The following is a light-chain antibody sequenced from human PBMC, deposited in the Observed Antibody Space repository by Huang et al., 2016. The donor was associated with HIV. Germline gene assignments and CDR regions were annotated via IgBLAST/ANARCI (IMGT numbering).Light chain of an antibody. Sequence: EIVLTQSPGTLSLSPGERATLSCRASQSVSSTYLAWYQQTPGQAPRLLFYGASSRATGIPDRFSGSGSGIDFTLTISRLEPEDLAVYYCQQYDSSPWTFGQGTKVEIK. V-gene: IGKV3-20*01. J-gene: IGKJ1*01. CDR1: QSVSSTY. CDR2: GAS. CDR3: QQYDSSPWT.